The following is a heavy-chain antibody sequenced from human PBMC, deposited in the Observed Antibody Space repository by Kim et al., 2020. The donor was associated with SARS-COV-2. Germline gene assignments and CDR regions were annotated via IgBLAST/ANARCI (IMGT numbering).Heavy chain of an antibody. D-gene: IGHD3-10*01. Sequence: KGRFTISRDNSKNTLYLQMNSLRAEDTAVYYCAKSPYYGSGRPYYYGMDVWGQGTTVTVSS. J-gene: IGHJ6*02. V-gene: IGHV3-30*02. CDR3: AKSPYYGSGRPYYYGMDV.